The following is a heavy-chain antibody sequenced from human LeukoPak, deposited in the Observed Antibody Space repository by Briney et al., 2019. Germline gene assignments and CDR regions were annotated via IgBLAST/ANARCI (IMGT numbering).Heavy chain of an antibody. CDR1: VYTSTSYD. Sequence: ASVKVSCKASVYTSTSYDINWVRQATGQGLEWMGWMNPNSGNTGYAQKFQGRVTMTRNTSISTAYMELSSLRSEDTAVYYCARGQSGYSGYDSSDYWGQGTLVTVSS. V-gene: IGHV1-8*01. CDR3: ARGQSGYSGYDSSDY. J-gene: IGHJ4*02. CDR2: MNPNSGNT. D-gene: IGHD5-12*01.